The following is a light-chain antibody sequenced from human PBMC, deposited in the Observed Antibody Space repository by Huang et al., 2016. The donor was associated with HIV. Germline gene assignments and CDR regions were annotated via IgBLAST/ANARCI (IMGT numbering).Light chain of an antibody. J-gene: IGKJ1*01. CDR3: QQYNSYSPRT. CDR2: KAS. CDR1: PSISSW. Sequence: DIQMTQSPSTLSASVGDRVTITCRASPSISSWLAWYQQKPGKAPKLLIYKASSLESGVPSRCSGSGAGTEFTLTISSLQPDDFATYYCQQYNSYSPRTFGQGTKVEIK. V-gene: IGKV1-5*03.